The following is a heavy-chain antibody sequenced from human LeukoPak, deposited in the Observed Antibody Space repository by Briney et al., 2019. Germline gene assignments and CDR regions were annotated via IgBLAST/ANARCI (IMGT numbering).Heavy chain of an antibody. CDR2: INHSGST. J-gene: IGHJ4*02. V-gene: IGHV4-34*01. D-gene: IGHD3-22*01. CDR3: ARRGSRRITMIVVAYYFDY. CDR1: GGSFSGYY. Sequence: SETLSLTCAVCGGSFSGYYWSWIRQPPGKGLEWIGEINHSGSTNYNPSLKSRVTISVDTSKNQFSLKLSSVTAADTAVYYCARRGSRRITMIVVAYYFDYWGQGTLVTVSS.